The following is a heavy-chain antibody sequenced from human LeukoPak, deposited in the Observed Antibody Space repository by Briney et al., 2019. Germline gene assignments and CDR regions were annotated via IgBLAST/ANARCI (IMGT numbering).Heavy chain of an antibody. CDR2: IYHSGSI. Sequence: PSETLSLTCAVSGGSISSGGYSWSWIRQPPGKGLEWIGYIYHSGSIYYNPSLKSRVTISVDRSKNQFSLKLSSVTAADTAVYYCASAYYGDYDYWGQGTLVTVSS. V-gene: IGHV4-30-2*01. CDR1: GGSISSGGYS. CDR3: ASAYYGDYDY. J-gene: IGHJ4*02. D-gene: IGHD4-17*01.